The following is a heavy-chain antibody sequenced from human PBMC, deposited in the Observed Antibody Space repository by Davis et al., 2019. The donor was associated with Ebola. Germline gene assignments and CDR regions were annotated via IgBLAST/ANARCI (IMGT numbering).Heavy chain of an antibody. CDR3: ARGVKGSSSSWYYYYGMDV. V-gene: IGHV3-30*04. J-gene: IGHJ6*02. Sequence: GESLKISCAASGFTFSSSAMHWVRQAPGKGLEWVAVISYDGSNKYYADSVKGRFTISRDNSKNTLYLQMNSLRAEDTAVYYCARGVKGSSSSWYYYYGMDVWGQGTTVTVSS. D-gene: IGHD6-6*01. CDR2: ISYDGSNK. CDR1: GFTFSSSA.